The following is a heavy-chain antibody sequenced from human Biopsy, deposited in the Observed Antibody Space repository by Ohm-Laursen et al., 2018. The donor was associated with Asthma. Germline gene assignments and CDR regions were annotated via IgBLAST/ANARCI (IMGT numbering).Heavy chain of an antibody. CDR3: ARRGGVRRYFDY. CDR1: GGSITSFY. V-gene: IGHV4-59*08. D-gene: IGHD3-16*01. Sequence: GTLSLTCTVSGGSITSFYWSWIRQPPGRGLEWIGYIYFSGNTNYNPSLKSRVTISIDTSKNQFSLKLSSVTAADTAVYFCARRGGVRRYFDYWGQGTLVTVPS. CDR2: IYFSGNT. J-gene: IGHJ4*02.